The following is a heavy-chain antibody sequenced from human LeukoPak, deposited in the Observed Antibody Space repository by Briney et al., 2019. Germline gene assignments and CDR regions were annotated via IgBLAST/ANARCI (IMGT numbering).Heavy chain of an antibody. V-gene: IGHV3-9*01. Sequence: GGSLRLSCAASGFTFDDYAMHWVRQAPGKGLEWVSCISWNSGSIGYAASVKGRFTISRDNAKNSLYLQMNSLRAEDTAVYYCARGGIVVVVAATPFDHWGQGTLVTVSS. CDR2: ISWNSGSI. CDR3: ARGGIVVVVAATPFDH. CDR1: GFTFDDYA. J-gene: IGHJ5*02. D-gene: IGHD2-15*01.